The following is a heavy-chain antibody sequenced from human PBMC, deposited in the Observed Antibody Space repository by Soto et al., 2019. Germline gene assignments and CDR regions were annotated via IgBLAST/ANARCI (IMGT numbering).Heavy chain of an antibody. V-gene: IGHV3-23*01. D-gene: IGHD1-7*01. CDR1: GFTFNTHV. CDR3: ARRARTATTNWGAFDV. CDR2: ISYSADKT. J-gene: IGHJ3*01. Sequence: GSLRLSCAASGFTFNTHVMNWVRQAPGKGLEWVSTISYSADKTHYADSVKGRFTISRDNSRDTLFLQMNSLRADDAAVYYCARRARTATTNWGAFDVWGQGTMVTVSS.